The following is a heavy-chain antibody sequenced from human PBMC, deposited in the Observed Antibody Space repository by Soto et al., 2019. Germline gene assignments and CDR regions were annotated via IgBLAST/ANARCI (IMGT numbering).Heavy chain of an antibody. D-gene: IGHD6-19*01. CDR2: ISGSGGST. J-gene: IGHJ4*02. CDR1: GFTFSSYA. CDR3: AKNPSSGWPERSYYFDY. Sequence: EVQLLEAGGGLVQPGGSLRLSCAASGFTFSSYAMSWVRQAPGKGLEWVLAISGSGGSTYYADSVKGRFTISRDNSKKTLYMQMNSLRAEDTAVYYCAKNPSSGWPERSYYFDYWGQGTLVTVYS. V-gene: IGHV3-23*01.